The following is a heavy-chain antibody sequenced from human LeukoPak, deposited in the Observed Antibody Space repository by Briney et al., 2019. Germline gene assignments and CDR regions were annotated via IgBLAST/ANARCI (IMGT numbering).Heavy chain of an antibody. D-gene: IGHD1-26*01. J-gene: IGHJ2*01. CDR1: GGSINSGGYY. Sequence: SETLSLTCTVSGGSINSGGYYCTWIRQHPGRGLEWIGYIYYSGSTYYNPSLKSRVTISVDTSKNQFSLKLSSVTAADTAVYYCARKAGGSYSYWYFDLWGRGTLVTVSS. CDR3: ARKAGGSYSYWYFDL. CDR2: IYYSGST. V-gene: IGHV4-31*03.